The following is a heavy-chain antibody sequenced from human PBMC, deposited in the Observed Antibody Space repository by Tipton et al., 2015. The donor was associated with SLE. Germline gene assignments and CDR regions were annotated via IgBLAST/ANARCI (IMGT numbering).Heavy chain of an antibody. J-gene: IGHJ4*02. CDR1: GFTVSSNY. CDR3: ARDDSSGYYPDY. Sequence: GSLRLSCAASGFTVSSNYMSWVRQAPGKGLEWVSYISSSGSTIYYADSVKGRFTISRDNAKNSLYLQMNSLRVEDTAVYYCARDDSSGYYPDYWGQGTLVTVSS. CDR2: ISSSGSTI. V-gene: IGHV3-11*04. D-gene: IGHD3-22*01.